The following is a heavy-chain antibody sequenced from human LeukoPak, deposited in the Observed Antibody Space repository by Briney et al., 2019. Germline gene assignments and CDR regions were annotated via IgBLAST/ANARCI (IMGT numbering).Heavy chain of an antibody. J-gene: IGHJ1*01. V-gene: IGHV3-21*01. CDR3: ARERGDYGGPAEYFQH. Sequence: PGGSLRLSCAASGFTFSSYSMNRVRQAPGKGLEWVSSISSSSSYIYYADSVKGRFTISRDNAKNSLYLQMNSLRAEDTAVYYCARERGDYGGPAEYFQHWGQGTLVTVSS. CDR1: GFTFSSYS. CDR2: ISSSSSYI. D-gene: IGHD4-23*01.